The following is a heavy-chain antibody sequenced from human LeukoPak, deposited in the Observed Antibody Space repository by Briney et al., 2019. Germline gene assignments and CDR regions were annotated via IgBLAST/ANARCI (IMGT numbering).Heavy chain of an antibody. Sequence: HPGGSLRLSCAAPGFTFSTYTMSWVRQTPGKGLEWVSAFSGSGGNTYYADSVKGRFTISKDNSKNTKYLQMNSLRAEDTALYYCAKDQGFYYDSSGYLGFDYWGQGALVTVSS. V-gene: IGHV3-23*01. CDR3: AKDQGFYYDSSGYLGFDY. J-gene: IGHJ4*02. D-gene: IGHD3-22*01. CDR2: FSGSGGNT. CDR1: GFTFSTYT.